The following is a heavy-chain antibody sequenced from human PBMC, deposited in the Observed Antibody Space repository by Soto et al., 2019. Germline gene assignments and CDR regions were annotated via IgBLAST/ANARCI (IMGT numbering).Heavy chain of an antibody. Sequence: EVQLVESGGGLVQPGGSLRLTCAASGFTFSSHWMHWVRQAPGTGLLWVSYINSDGGSTSYADSVKGRFTISRDNAKNTLYLQMNTLRADDTAVYYCARGGCSATSCLDYWGQGTLVTVSP. CDR1: GFTFSSHW. V-gene: IGHV3-74*01. CDR2: INSDGGST. D-gene: IGHD2-2*01. J-gene: IGHJ4*02. CDR3: ARGGCSATSCLDY.